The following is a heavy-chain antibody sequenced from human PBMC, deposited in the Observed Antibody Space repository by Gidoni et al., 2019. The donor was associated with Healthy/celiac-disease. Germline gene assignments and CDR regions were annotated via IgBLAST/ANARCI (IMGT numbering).Heavy chain of an antibody. CDR3: ARFPIPIVNAFDI. Sequence: QVQLQESGPGLVKPSATLSLTCTVSGGSVSSGSYYWSWIRQPPGKGLEWIGYIYYSGSTNYNPSLKSRVTISVDTSKNQFSLKRSSVTAADTAVYYCARFPIPIVNAFDIWGQGTMVTVSS. V-gene: IGHV4-61*01. CDR2: IYYSGST. D-gene: IGHD3-16*02. J-gene: IGHJ3*02. CDR1: GGSVSSGSYY.